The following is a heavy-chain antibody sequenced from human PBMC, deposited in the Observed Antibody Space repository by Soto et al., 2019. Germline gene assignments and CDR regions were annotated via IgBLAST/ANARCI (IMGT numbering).Heavy chain of an antibody. Sequence: QVQLVESGVGVVQTGRSLRLSCAASGFTFSSYGLHGVRQAPGKGLEWVAVISYDGSNKYYADSVKGRFTISRDNSKNTLYLQINSLRAEDTGVYYCANGYCSSTRCYDGQGNFDLWGRGTLVTVSS. J-gene: IGHJ2*01. D-gene: IGHD2-2*01. CDR3: ANGYCSSTRCYDGQGNFDL. V-gene: IGHV3-30*18. CDR2: ISYDGSNK. CDR1: GFTFSSYG.